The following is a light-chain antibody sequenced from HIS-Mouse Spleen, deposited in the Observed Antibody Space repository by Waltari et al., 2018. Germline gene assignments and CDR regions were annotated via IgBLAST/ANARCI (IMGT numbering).Light chain of an antibody. CDR2: QDS. CDR1: KLGDKY. CDR3: QAWDSSTGVV. J-gene: IGLJ2*01. V-gene: IGLV3-1*01. Sequence: SYELTQPPSVSVSPGQTASITCSGDKLGDKYACWYQQKPGQSPVLVIYQDSKRPSGIPWRFSGSNPGNTATLTISGTQAMDEADYYCQAWDSSTGVVFGGGTKLTAL.